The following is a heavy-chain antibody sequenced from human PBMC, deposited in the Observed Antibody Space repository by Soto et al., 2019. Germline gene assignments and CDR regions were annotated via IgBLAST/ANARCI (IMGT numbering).Heavy chain of an antibody. CDR2: IYHSGST. D-gene: IGHD3-10*01. CDR1: GGSISSGGYS. V-gene: IGHV4-30-2*01. CDR3: ARGRIHMVFDY. Sequence: SETLSLTCAVSGGSISSGGYSWSWIRQPPGKGLEWIGYIYHSGSTYYNPSLKSRVTISVDRSKNQFSLKLSSVTAADTAVYYCARGRIHMVFDYWGQGTRVTVSS. J-gene: IGHJ4*02.